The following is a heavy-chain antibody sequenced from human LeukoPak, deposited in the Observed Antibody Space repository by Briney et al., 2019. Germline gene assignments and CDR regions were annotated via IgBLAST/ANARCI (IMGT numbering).Heavy chain of an antibody. V-gene: IGHV4-4*07. D-gene: IGHD5-24*01. J-gene: IGHJ4*02. Sequence: PSETLSLTCTVSGGSISIYYWSWIRQPAGKGLEWIGRIYTSGSTNYNPSLKSRVTMSVDTSKNQFSLKLSSVTAADTAVYYCARPRRDGYKYYFDYWGQGTLVTVSS. CDR2: IYTSGST. CDR3: ARPRRDGYKYYFDY. CDR1: GGSISIYY.